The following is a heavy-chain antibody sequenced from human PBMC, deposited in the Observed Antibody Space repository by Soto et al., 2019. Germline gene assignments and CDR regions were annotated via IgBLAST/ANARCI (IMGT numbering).Heavy chain of an antibody. D-gene: IGHD3-10*01. CDR2: IYSGGST. CDR3: ALGQLRDTDAFDI. J-gene: IGHJ3*02. V-gene: IGHV3-53*01. CDR1: GFTVSSNY. Sequence: EVQLVESGGGLIQPGGSLRLSCAASGFTVSSNYMSWVRQAPGKGLEWVSVIYSGGSTYYADSVKGRFTISRDNSKNTLYVQMNSLRAEDMAVYYCALGQLRDTDAFDIWGQGTMVTVSS.